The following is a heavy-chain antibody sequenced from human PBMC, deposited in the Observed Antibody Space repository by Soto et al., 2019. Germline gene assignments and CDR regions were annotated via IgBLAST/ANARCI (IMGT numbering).Heavy chain of an antibody. V-gene: IGHV1-69*13. CDR1: GGTFSSYA. Sequence: SVKVSCKASGGTFSSYAISWVRQAPGQGLEWMGGIIPIFGTANYAQKFQGRVTITADESTSTAYMELSGLRSEDTAVYYCARDRSNYYDSSGYAQFDYWGQGTLVTVS. CDR2: IIPIFGTA. CDR3: ARDRSNYYDSSGYAQFDY. D-gene: IGHD3-22*01. J-gene: IGHJ4*02.